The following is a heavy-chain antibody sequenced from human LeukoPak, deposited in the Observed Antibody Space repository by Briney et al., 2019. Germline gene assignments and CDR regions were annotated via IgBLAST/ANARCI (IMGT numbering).Heavy chain of an antibody. V-gene: IGHV1-2*02. CDR3: ARGGTYGGHIMDY. CDR2: INPHSGGT. D-gene: IGHD4-23*01. CDR1: GYTFTAFY. Sequence: GASVKVSCKASGYTFTAFYLHWVRQAPGQGLEWMGWINPHSGGTNYAQKFQGRVTMTRDTSISTAYMELSRLTSDDTAVFYCARGGTYGGHIMDYWGQGTLVTVSS. J-gene: IGHJ4*02.